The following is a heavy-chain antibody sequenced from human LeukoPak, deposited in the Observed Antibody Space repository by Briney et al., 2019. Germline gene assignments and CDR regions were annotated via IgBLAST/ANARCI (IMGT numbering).Heavy chain of an antibody. CDR2: IKQDGNEK. J-gene: IGHJ4*02. Sequence: PGGSLRLSCAASGFTFSTYWMSWVRQAPGKGLEWVANIKQDGNEKYYVDSVKGRFTISRDNAKNLLYLQMNGLRAEDTAVYYCAKIEYSRSSLSYFDYWGQGTLVTVSS. V-gene: IGHV3-7*01. CDR3: AKIEYSRSSLSYFDY. CDR1: GFTFSTYW. D-gene: IGHD6-6*01.